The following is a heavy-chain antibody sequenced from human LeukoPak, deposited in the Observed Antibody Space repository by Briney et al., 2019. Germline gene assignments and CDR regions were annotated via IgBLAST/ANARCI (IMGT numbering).Heavy chain of an antibody. Sequence: SETLSLTCTVSGGSISSYYWSWIRQPPGKGLEWIGYIYYSGSTNYNPSLKSRVTISVDTSKNQFSLKLSSVTAADTAVYYCARVTPLSVSYYYYYMDVWGKGTTVTVSS. CDR1: GGSISSYY. D-gene: IGHD4-23*01. CDR2: IYYSGST. CDR3: ARVTPLSVSYYYYYMDV. J-gene: IGHJ6*03. V-gene: IGHV4-59*01.